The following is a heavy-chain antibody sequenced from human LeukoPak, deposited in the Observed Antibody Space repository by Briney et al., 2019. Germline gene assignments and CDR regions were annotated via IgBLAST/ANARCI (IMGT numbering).Heavy chain of an antibody. Sequence: ASVKVSCKASGYTFTSYYMHWVRQAPGQGLEWMGIINPSGGSTSYAQKFQGRVTMTEDTSTDTAYKELSSLRSEDTAVYYCATRGWSSSFGDAFDIWGQGTMVTVSS. D-gene: IGHD6-13*01. CDR1: GYTFTSYY. CDR2: INPSGGST. V-gene: IGHV1-46*01. CDR3: ATRGWSSSFGDAFDI. J-gene: IGHJ3*02.